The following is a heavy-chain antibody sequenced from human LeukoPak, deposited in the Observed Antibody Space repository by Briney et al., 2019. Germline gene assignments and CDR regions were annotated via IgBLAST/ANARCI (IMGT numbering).Heavy chain of an antibody. CDR2: VSYSGST. D-gene: IGHD3-10*01. Sequence: PSETLSLTCTVSGGSISGYHWSWIRQPPGKGLEWIGSVSYSGSTNYNPSLKTRVTISVDTSKIQFSLKVGSVAAADTAVYYCARDRPYYFGSGNYYSFGIWGQGTLVTVSS. V-gene: IGHV4-59*01. J-gene: IGHJ4*02. CDR3: ARDRPYYFGSGNYYSFGI. CDR1: GGSISGYH.